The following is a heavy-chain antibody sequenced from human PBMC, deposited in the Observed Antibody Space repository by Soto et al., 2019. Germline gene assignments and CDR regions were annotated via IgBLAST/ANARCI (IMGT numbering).Heavy chain of an antibody. J-gene: IGHJ4*02. V-gene: IGHV3-66*01. CDR2: IYSGGST. CDR3: AAGRAGYFDY. CDR1: GFTVGSNY. Sequence: GGSLRLSCAASGFTVGSNYMTWVRQAPGKGLEWVSVIYSGGSTNYADSVKGRFTISRDNSKNTLSLQMNSLRDEDTAVYYCAAGRAGYFDYWGQGILVTVSS. D-gene: IGHD1-26*01.